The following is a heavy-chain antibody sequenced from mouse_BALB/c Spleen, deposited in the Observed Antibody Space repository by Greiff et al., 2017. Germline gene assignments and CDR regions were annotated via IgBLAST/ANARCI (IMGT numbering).Heavy chain of an antibody. CDR1: GYSITSDYA. D-gene: IGHD2-3*01. CDR2: ISYSGST. V-gene: IGHV3-2*02. J-gene: IGHJ3*01. Sequence: EVKLQESGPGLVKPSQSLSLTCTVTGYSITSDYAWNWIRQFPGNKLEWMGYISYSGSTSYNPSLKSRISITRDTSKNQFFLQLNSVTTEDTATYYCARSGWLKAWFAYWGQGTLVTVSA. CDR3: ARSGWLKAWFAY.